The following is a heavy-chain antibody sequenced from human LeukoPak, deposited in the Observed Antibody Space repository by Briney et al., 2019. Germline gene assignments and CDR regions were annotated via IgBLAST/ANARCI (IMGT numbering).Heavy chain of an antibody. J-gene: IGHJ4*02. CDR1: GFTFSTYA. CDR2: ISNDGSNK. V-gene: IGHV3-30*04. CDR3: ARGGAARPDY. D-gene: IGHD6-6*01. Sequence: TGGSLTLSCAASGFTFSTYAILWVRQAPGKGQVGVAVISNDGSNKFYADSVKGRFTISRDNAQNSLFLQMNSLRGDDPAVYYCARGGAARPDYWGQGTLVTVSS.